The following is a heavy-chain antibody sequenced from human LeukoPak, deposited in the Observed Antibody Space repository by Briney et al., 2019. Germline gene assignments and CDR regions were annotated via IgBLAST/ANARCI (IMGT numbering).Heavy chain of an antibody. CDR2: ISSNGDSL. J-gene: IGHJ6*02. CDR3: AREVVIVPDYYYYGLDV. CDR1: GFTFSDYY. D-gene: IGHD2/OR15-2a*01. Sequence: GGSLRLSCAASGFTFSDYYMTWIRRAPGRGLEWVSFISSNGDSLYYAESVEGRFTISRDNAKDSVYLQMNSLRAEDTGVYYCAREVVIVPDYYYYGLDVWGQGTTVTVSS. V-gene: IGHV3-11*01.